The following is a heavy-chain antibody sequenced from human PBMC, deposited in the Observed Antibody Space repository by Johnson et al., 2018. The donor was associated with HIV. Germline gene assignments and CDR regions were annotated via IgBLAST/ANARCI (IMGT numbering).Heavy chain of an antibody. D-gene: IGHD1-26*01. CDR2: ISGSGGRT. V-gene: IGHV3-23*04. Sequence: VQLVESGGGVVRPGGSLRLSCAASGFTFDDYGMSWVRQAPGKGLEWVSGISGSGGRTYYADSVKGRFTISRDNSKNTLYLQMNSLRAEDTAVYYCTVRGVLVGATTYDAFDIWGQGTMVTVSS. J-gene: IGHJ3*02. CDR1: GFTFDDYG. CDR3: TVRGVLVGATTYDAFDI.